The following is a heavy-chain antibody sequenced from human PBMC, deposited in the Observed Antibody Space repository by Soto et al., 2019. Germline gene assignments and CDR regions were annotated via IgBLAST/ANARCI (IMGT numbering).Heavy chain of an antibody. V-gene: IGHV3-23*01. Sequence: PGGARRLSWTASGFTISSHAMSWVRQAPGKGLEWVSAFSGSGGSTSFADSVKGRFTISRDNSKNTLYLQMNSLRAEDTAVYYCATRAEATVTYNWYFDLWGRGTLVTVSS. D-gene: IGHD4-4*01. CDR3: ATRAEATVTYNWYFDL. J-gene: IGHJ2*01. CDR1: GFTISSHA. CDR2: FSGSGGST.